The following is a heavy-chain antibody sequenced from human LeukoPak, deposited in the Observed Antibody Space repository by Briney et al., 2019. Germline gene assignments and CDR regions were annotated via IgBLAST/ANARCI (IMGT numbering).Heavy chain of an antibody. D-gene: IGHD1-26*01. CDR2: IKQDGSEK. CDR3: ARFGTYLDYFDN. V-gene: IGHV3-7*01. CDR1: GFTFSSYW. Sequence: GGSLRLSCAASGFTFSSYWMSWVRQAPGKGLEWVANIKQDGSEKYYVDSVKGRFNLSRDNAKNSLYLQMSSLRAEDTAVYYCARFGTYLDYFDNWGQGSLVTVSS. J-gene: IGHJ4*02.